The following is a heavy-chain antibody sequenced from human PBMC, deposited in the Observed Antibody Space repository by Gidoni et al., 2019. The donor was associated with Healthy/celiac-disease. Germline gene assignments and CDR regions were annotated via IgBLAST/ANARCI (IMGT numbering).Heavy chain of an antibody. V-gene: IGHV1-69*01. D-gene: IGHD2-2*02. CDR2: IIPIFGTA. J-gene: IGHJ5*02. Sequence: QVQLVQSGAEVKKPGSSVKVSCKASGGTFSSYAISWVRQAPGQGLEWMGGIIPIFGTANYAQKFQGRVTITADESTSTAYMELSSLRSEDTAVYYCAREPCSSTSCYIGWFDPWGQGTLVTVSS. CDR1: GGTFSSYA. CDR3: AREPCSSTSCYIGWFDP.